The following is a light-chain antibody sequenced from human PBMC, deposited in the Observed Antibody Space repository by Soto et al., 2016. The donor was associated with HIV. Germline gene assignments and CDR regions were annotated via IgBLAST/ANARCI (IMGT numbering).Light chain of an antibody. CDR1: QGIGNS. V-gene: IGKV1-NL1*01. J-gene: IGKJ3*01. CDR2: AAS. CDR3: QQYNSYSFT. Sequence: DIQMTQSPSSLSASVGDTATISCRASQGIGNSLAWYQQKPGKAPKLLVYAASTLESGVPSRFSGSGSGTEFTLTISSLQPDDFATYYCQQYNSYSFTFGPGTKVDIK.